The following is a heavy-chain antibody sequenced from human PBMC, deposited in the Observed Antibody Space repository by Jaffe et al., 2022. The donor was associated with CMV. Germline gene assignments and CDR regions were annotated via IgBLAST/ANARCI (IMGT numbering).Heavy chain of an antibody. J-gene: IGHJ5*02. D-gene: IGHD4-17*01. V-gene: IGHV1-46*01. CDR1: GYTFTSYY. CDR3: ARRGGRDYGGNGDWFDP. CDR2: INPSGGST. Sequence: QVQLVQSGAEVKKPGASVKVSCKASGYTFTSYYMHWVRQAPGQGLEWMGIINPSGGSTSYAQKFQGRVTMTRDTSTSTVYMELSSLRSEDTAVYYCARRGGRDYGGNGDWFDPWGQGTLVTVSS.